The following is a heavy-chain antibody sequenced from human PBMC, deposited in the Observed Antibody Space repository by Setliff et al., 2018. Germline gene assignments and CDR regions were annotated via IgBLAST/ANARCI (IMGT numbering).Heavy chain of an antibody. D-gene: IGHD2-15*01. Sequence: GGSLRLSCEASGFNFNLYNMNWVRQAPGKGLEWISYIRSNSLTIHYADSVRGRFTISRDNARNSLYLQMSNLSAEDTAVYYCASDEVYCSGTKCYSGFDSCGQGTLVTVSS. J-gene: IGHJ4*02. CDR1: GFNFNLYN. CDR2: IRSNSLTI. V-gene: IGHV3-48*01. CDR3: ASDEVYCSGTKCYSGFDS.